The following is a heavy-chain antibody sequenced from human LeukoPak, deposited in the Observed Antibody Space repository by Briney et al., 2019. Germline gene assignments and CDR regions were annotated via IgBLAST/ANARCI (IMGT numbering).Heavy chain of an antibody. CDR2: IIPILGIA. Sequence: GASVKVSCKASGGTFSSYAISWVRQAPGQGLEWMGRIIPILGIANYAQKFQGRVTITADKSTSTAYMELSSLRSEDTAVYYCARGVCSGGSCRLDYWGQGTLVTVSS. CDR3: ARGVCSGGSCRLDY. CDR1: GGTFSSYA. J-gene: IGHJ4*02. D-gene: IGHD2-15*01. V-gene: IGHV1-69*04.